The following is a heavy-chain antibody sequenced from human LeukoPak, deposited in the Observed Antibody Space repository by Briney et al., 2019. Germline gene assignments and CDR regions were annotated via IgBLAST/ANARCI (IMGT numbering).Heavy chain of an antibody. Sequence: GGSLRLSCAASGFTFSSHWMSSVCQAPGKGPEWVANIKQDGTEIYSVDSVKGRFTISRDNAKSSLCLQMNSLRDEDTAVYYCARDKVVGATFFDYWGQGTLVTASS. CDR1: GFTFSSHW. V-gene: IGHV3-7*01. CDR2: IKQDGTEI. D-gene: IGHD1-26*01. CDR3: ARDKVVGATFFDY. J-gene: IGHJ4*02.